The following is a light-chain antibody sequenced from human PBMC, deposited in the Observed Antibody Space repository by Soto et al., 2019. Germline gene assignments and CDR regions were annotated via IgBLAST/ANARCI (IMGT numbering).Light chain of an antibody. V-gene: IGKV3-11*01. CDR3: PQSSNWPPWA. CDR1: QSVSSY. J-gene: IGKJ1*01. CDR2: DAS. Sequence: IVLTQSPATLSLSPRERATLSCRASQSVSSYLAWYQQRPGQPPRLLIYDASNRATAIPARFSGSGSETDFTLTISRLEPGGLAVYDCPQSSNWPPWAFGQGTKVDI.